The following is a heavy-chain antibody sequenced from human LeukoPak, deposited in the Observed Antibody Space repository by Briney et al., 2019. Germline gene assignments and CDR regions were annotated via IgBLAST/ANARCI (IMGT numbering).Heavy chain of an antibody. V-gene: IGHV3-30-3*01. CDR3: ARDWNDDTDY. D-gene: IGHD1-1*01. Sequence: GGSLRLSCAASGFTFSSYAMHWVRQAPGKGLEWVAVISYDGSNKYYADSVKGRFTISRDNSKNTLYLQMNSLRAEDTVVYYCARDWNDDTDYWGQGTLVTVSS. CDR2: ISYDGSNK. CDR1: GFTFSSYA. J-gene: IGHJ4*02.